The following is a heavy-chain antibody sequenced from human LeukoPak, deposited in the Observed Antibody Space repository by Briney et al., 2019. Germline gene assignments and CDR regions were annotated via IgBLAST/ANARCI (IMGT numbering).Heavy chain of an antibody. CDR3: ARDGGGDIVVVPAVDFDY. CDR2: IKQDGSEK. Sequence: GGSLRLSCAASGFTFSSYWMSWVRQAPGRGLEGVANIKQDGSEKYYVDSAKGRFTISRGNAKNSLYLQMNSLRAEDTGVYYCARDGGGDIVVVPAVDFDYWGQGTLVTVSS. D-gene: IGHD2-2*01. CDR1: GFTFSSYW. V-gene: IGHV3-7*03. J-gene: IGHJ4*02.